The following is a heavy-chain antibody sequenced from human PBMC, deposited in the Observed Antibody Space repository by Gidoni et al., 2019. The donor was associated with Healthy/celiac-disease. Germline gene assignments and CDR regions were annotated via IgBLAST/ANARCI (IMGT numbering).Heavy chain of an antibody. V-gene: IGHV3-9*01. Sequence: EVQLVESGGALVQPGRSLRLSCAASGFPFDDYAMHWVRQAPGKGLEWVSGISWNSGSIGYADSVKGRFTISRDNAKNSLYLQMNSLRAEDTALYYCAKVNWSDDAFDIWGQGTMVTISS. J-gene: IGHJ3*02. D-gene: IGHD1-1*01. CDR1: GFPFDDYA. CDR3: AKVNWSDDAFDI. CDR2: ISWNSGSI.